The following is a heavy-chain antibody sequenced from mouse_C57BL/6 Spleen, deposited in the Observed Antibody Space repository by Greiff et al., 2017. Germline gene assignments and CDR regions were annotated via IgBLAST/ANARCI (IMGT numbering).Heavy chain of an antibody. Sequence: VKLMESGPGLVAPSQSLSITCTVSGFSLTSYGVHWVRQPPGKGLEWLVVIWSDGSTTYNSAPKSRLSISKDNSKSQVFLKMNSLQTDATAMYYCARHAPQIYYGPMDCWGQGTSVTVSS. J-gene: IGHJ4*01. V-gene: IGHV2-6-1*01. CDR3: ARHAPQIYYGPMDC. D-gene: IGHD2-1*01. CDR2: IWSDGST. CDR1: GFSLTSYG.